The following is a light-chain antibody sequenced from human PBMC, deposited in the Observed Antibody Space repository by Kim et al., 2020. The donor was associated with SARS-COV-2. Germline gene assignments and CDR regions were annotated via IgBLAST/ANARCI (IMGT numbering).Light chain of an antibody. Sequence: PGERATLSCRARQSVSSYLAWYQQKPGQAPRLLIYDASNRATGIPARFSGSGSGTDFTLTISSLEPEDFAVYYCQQRSNWPPGYSFGQGTKLEI. V-gene: IGKV3-11*01. CDR2: DAS. CDR1: QSVSSY. J-gene: IGKJ2*03. CDR3: QQRSNWPPGYS.